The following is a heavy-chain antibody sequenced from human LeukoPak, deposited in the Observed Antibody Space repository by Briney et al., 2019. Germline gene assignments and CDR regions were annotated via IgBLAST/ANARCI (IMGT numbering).Heavy chain of an antibody. V-gene: IGHV4-34*01. Sequence: SETLSLTCTVSGGSISSYYWSWIRQPPGKGLEWIGEINHSGSTNYNPSLKSRVTISVDTSKNRFSLKLSSVTAADTAVYYCARARDCSSTSCYYYYYYMDVWGKGTTVTVSS. CDR3: ARARDCSSTSCYYYYYYMDV. J-gene: IGHJ6*03. CDR1: GGSISSYY. CDR2: INHSGST. D-gene: IGHD2-2*01.